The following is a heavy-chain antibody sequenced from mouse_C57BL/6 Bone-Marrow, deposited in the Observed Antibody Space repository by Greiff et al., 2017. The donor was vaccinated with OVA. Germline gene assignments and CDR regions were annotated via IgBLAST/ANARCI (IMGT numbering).Heavy chain of an antibody. V-gene: IGHV10-3*01. CDR1: GFTFNIYA. CDR2: IRSKSSNNAT. D-gene: IGHD6-2*01. Sequence: DVQLVESGGGLVQPKGSLKLSCAASGFTFNIYALHWVRQAPGTGLEWVARIRSKSSNNATNYADTVKDRLTISREDSQSILYLQIDDLETEDTAMYYCVRVSGSWFAYWGQGTLVTVSA. J-gene: IGHJ3*01. CDR3: VRVSGSWFAY.